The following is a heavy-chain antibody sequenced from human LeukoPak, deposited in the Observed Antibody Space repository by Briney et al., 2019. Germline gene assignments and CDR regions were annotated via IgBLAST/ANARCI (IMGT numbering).Heavy chain of an antibody. CDR2: ISYDGSNK. CDR3: AKAERDTATRH. CDR1: GFTFCSYG. Sequence: GGSLRLSCAASGFTFCSYGMHWVRQAPGKGLEWVAVISYDGSNKYYADSVKGRFTISRDNSKNTLYLQMNSLRAEDTAVYYRAKAERDTATRHWGQGTLVTVSS. D-gene: IGHD5-18*01. V-gene: IGHV3-30*18. J-gene: IGHJ4*02.